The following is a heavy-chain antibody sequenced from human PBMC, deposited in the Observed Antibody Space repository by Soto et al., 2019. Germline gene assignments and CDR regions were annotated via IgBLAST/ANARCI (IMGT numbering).Heavy chain of an antibody. CDR2: IYYSGST. J-gene: IGHJ4*02. CDR3: ARGDYGSLYFDY. D-gene: IGHD4-17*01. CDR1: GGSISSYY. Sequence: SETLSLTCTVSGGSISSYYWSWIRQPPGKGLEWIGYIYYSGSTNYNPSLKSRVTISVDTSKNQFSLKLSSVTAADTAVYYCARGDYGSLYFDYWGQGTLVTVSS. V-gene: IGHV4-59*01.